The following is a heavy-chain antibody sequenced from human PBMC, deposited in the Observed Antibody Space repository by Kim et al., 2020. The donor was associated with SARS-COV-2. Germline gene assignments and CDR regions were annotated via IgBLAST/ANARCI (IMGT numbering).Heavy chain of an antibody. V-gene: IGHV3-7*01. CDR3: LRDYGGS. CDR2: DGSVK. J-gene: IGHJ5*02. Sequence: DGSVKYYADSVKGRFTISRDNAINSFYLQMNSLRADDTALYYCLRDYGGSWGQGTQVTVSS. D-gene: IGHD3-10*01.